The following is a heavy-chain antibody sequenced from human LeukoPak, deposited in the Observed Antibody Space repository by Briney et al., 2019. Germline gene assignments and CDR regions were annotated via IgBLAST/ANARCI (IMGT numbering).Heavy chain of an antibody. J-gene: IGHJ6*03. CDR2: INHSGST. CDR3: ARHMGRGHYYYYYYYMDV. Sequence: KTSETLSLTCAVYDGSFSGYYWSWIRQPPGKGLEWIGEINHSGSTNYNPSLKSRVTISADTSKNQFSLKLSSVTAADTAVYYCARHMGRGHYYYYYYYMDVWGKGTTVTISS. D-gene: IGHD2-21*01. CDR1: DGSFSGYY. V-gene: IGHV4-34*01.